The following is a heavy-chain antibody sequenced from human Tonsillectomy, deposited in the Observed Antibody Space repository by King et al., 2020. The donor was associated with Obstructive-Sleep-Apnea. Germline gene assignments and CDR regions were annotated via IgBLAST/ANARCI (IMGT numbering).Heavy chain of an antibody. V-gene: IGHV1-18*04. D-gene: IGHD6-13*01. Sequence: FQLVQSGAEVKEPGASVKVSCKASGYTFTSYGISWVRQAPGQGLEWMGWISAYSENTNYAQELQGRVTLTTHTSTHTAYMELRSLRSDDTAVYYCAAAVPQHLGDIFFDIWGQGTIVTVSS. CDR3: AAAVPQHLGDIFFDI. CDR1: GYTFTSYG. J-gene: IGHJ3*02. CDR2: ISAYSENT.